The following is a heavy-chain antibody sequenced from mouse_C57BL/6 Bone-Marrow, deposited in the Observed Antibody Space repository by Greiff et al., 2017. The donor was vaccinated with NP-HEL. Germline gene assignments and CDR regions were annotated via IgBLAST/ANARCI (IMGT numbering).Heavy chain of an antibody. CDR3: AREGGYYYGSRGFAY. Sequence: DVKVEESGPGLVKPSQSLSLTCSVTGYSITSGYYWNWIRQFPGNQLEWMGYISYDGSNNYNPSLKNRISITRDTSKNQFFLKLNSVTTEDTATYYCAREGGYYYGSRGFAYWGQGTLVTVSA. J-gene: IGHJ3*01. D-gene: IGHD1-1*01. CDR1: GYSITSGYY. V-gene: IGHV3-6*01. CDR2: ISYDGSN.